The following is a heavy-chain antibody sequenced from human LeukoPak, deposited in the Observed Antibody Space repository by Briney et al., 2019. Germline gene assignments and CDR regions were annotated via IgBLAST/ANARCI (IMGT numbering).Heavy chain of an antibody. D-gene: IGHD3-22*01. CDR3: ARASHYYESSGYYYPLDY. Sequence: GGSLRLSCAASGFTVSSNYMSWVRQAPGKGLEWVSVIYSGGSTYYADSVKGRFTISRDNSKNTLYLQMNSLRAEDTAVYYCARASHYYESSGYYYPLDYWGQGTLVTVSS. CDR1: GFTVSSNY. J-gene: IGHJ4*02. CDR2: IYSGGST. V-gene: IGHV3-53*01.